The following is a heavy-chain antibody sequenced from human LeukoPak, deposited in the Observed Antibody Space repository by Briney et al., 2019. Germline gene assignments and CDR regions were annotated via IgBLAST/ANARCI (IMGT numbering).Heavy chain of an antibody. Sequence: SETLSLTCTVSGGSISSHYWSWIRQPPWKGLEWIGYIYFSGSTNYNPSLKSRVTISIDTPNNQFSLKLSSVTAADTGVYYCARGLGAVAGRIYDGFDMWGQGTMVTVSS. J-gene: IGHJ3*02. CDR3: ARGLGAVAGRIYDGFDM. D-gene: IGHD6-19*01. CDR1: GGSISSHY. V-gene: IGHV4-59*11. CDR2: IYFSGST.